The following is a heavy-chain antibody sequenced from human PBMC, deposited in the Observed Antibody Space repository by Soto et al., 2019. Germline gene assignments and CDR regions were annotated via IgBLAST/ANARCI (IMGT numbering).Heavy chain of an antibody. CDR3: AANGMPGRNWFDP. CDR2: AHYSGST. V-gene: IGHV4-39*01. CDR1: GGSINSGSYF. Sequence: SETLSLTCSVSGGSINSGSYFWAWIRQAPGKGLEWIGSAHYSGSTHYNPSLKSGVTISIDTSKTQVSLKLRSVTAADTAVYYWAANGMPGRNWFDPWGLGAPVTVSS. J-gene: IGHJ5*02. D-gene: IGHD1-1*01.